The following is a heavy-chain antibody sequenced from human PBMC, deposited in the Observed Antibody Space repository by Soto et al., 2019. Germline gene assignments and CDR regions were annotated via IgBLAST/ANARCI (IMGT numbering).Heavy chain of an antibody. Sequence: EVQLLESGGGLVQPGGSLRLSCAASEFTFTNYALSWVRQAPGKGLEWVSSIGGSGTSTFYADSVKGRCTISRDNSKNTLHLQMNCLRADDTAIYYCAKAGTDYSGGLNWYDPWGQGTLVTVSS. CDR2: IGGSGTST. CDR1: EFTFTNYA. J-gene: IGHJ5*02. D-gene: IGHD6-19*01. V-gene: IGHV3-23*01. CDR3: AKAGTDYSGGLNWYDP.